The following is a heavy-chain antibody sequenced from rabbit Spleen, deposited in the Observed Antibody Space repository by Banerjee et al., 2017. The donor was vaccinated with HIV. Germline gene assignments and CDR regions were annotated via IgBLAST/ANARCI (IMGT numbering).Heavy chain of an antibody. V-gene: IGHV1S40*01. Sequence: QSLEESGGGLVQPGASLTLTCTASGFTISGYHICWVRQAPGKGLEWIACIYADNGNTAYARWAKGRFTISKTSSTMVTLEMTSLTVADTATYFCARSHRSTVGYFALWGPGTLVTVS. CDR3: ARSHRSTVGYFAL. D-gene: IGHD7-1*01. CDR1: GFTISGYH. CDR2: IYADNGNT. J-gene: IGHJ4*01.